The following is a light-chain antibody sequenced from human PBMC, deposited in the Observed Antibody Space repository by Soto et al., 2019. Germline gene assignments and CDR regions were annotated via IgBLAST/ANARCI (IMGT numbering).Light chain of an antibody. CDR2: GAS. CDR3: EQYGSSPWT. Sequence: EIVLTQSPGTLSLSPGEGATLSCRLTQYVSSNYIAWYQQKPGQAPRLLISGASNRATGIPDRFSGSGSGTDFTLTISRLEPEDSALYYCEQYGSSPWTFGQGTKVEIK. CDR1: QYVSSNY. J-gene: IGKJ1*01. V-gene: IGKV3-20*01.